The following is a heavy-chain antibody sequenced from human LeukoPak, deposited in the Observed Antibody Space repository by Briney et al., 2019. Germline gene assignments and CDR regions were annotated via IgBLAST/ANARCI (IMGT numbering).Heavy chain of an antibody. CDR2: INPSGGST. V-gene: IGHV1-46*01. Sequence: ASVKVSCKASGYTFTSYYMHWVRQAPGQGLEWMGIINPSGGSTSYAQKFQGRVTMTRDTSTSTVYMELSSLRSEDTAVYYCAREAPNGYDFWSGHYYWGQGTLVTVSS. J-gene: IGHJ4*02. D-gene: IGHD3-3*01. CDR1: GYTFTSYY. CDR3: AREAPNGYDFWSGHYY.